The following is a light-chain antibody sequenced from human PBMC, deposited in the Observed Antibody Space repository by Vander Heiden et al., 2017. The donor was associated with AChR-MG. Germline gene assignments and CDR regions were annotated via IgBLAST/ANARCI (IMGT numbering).Light chain of an antibody. CDR1: NRDIGDYNY. V-gene: IGLV2-14*03. Sequence: QSALTQPASVSGSPGQSITISCTGTNRDIGDYNYVSWYQQHPGEAPKLMIFDVNKRPSGISNRFSGSKSGNTASLTISGLQAEDEGDDFCSSYTSKSTLMFGGGTKLTVL. CDR2: DVN. CDR3: SSYTSKSTLM. J-gene: IGLJ3*02.